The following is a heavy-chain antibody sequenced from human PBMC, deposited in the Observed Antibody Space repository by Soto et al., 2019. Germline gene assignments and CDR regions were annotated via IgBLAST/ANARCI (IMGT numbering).Heavy chain of an antibody. D-gene: IGHD6-13*01. Sequence: ASVKVSCKASGYTFTSYDINWVRQATGQGLEWMGWISANTGTTDYAQKLQGRVTMTTDTSTSTAYMELRSLRSDDTAVYYCARGDSSTWYSPDFDPWGQGTLVTVS. J-gene: IGHJ5*02. CDR2: ISANTGTT. CDR3: ARGDSSTWYSPDFDP. V-gene: IGHV1-18*01. CDR1: GYTFTSYD.